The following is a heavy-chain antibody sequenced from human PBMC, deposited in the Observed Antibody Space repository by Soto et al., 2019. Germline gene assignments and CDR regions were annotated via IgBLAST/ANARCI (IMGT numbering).Heavy chain of an antibody. CDR2: INPSGGST. J-gene: IGHJ3*02. Sequence: ASVKVSCKASGYTFTSYYMHWVRQAPGQGLEWMGIINPSGGSTSYAQKFQGRVTMTRDTSTSTVYMGLSSLRSEDTAVYYCAKMAYDSSGFGAFDIWGQGTMVTVSS. CDR3: AKMAYDSSGFGAFDI. V-gene: IGHV1-46*01. CDR1: GYTFTSYY. D-gene: IGHD3-22*01.